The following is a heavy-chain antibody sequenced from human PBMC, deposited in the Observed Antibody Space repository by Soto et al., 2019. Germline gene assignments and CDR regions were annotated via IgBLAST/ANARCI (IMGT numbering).Heavy chain of an antibody. CDR3: ARDLTTGTDYYYGMDI. CDR2: INHSGST. D-gene: IGHD1-1*01. V-gene: IGHV4-34*01. J-gene: IGHJ6*02. Sequence: LSLTCAVYCGSFSCYYCSWIRQPPGKGLEWIGEINHSGSTNYNPSLKSRVTISVDTSKNQFSLKLSSVTAADTAVYYCARDLTTGTDYYYGMDIWGQGTTVTVSS. CDR1: CGSFSCYY.